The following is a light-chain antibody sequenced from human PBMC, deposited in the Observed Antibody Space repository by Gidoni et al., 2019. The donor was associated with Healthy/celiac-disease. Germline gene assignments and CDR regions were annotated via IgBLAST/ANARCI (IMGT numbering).Light chain of an antibody. CDR2: LEGSGSY. V-gene: IGLV4-60*02. Sequence: QPALTPPSSPSASLVSSVKLTCTLSRGHSSYIIAWHQQQPGKAPRYLMKLEGSGSYNKGSGVPDGFSGSSSGADRYLTISNLQFEDEADYYCETWDSNTHVFGTGTKVTVL. CDR1: RGHSSYI. CDR3: ETWDSNTHV. J-gene: IGLJ1*01.